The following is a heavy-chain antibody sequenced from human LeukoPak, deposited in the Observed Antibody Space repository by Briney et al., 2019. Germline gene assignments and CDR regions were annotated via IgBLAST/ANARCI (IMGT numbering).Heavy chain of an antibody. Sequence: PSETLSLTCTVSGGSISSGSYYWSWIRQPAGKGLEWIGYIYYSGSTYYNPSLKSRVTISVDTSKNQFSLKLSSVTAADTAVYYCAREDPNWGTYFDYWGQGTLVTVSS. V-gene: IGHV4-30-4*08. CDR1: GGSISSGSYY. D-gene: IGHD7-27*01. CDR3: AREDPNWGTYFDY. J-gene: IGHJ4*02. CDR2: IYYSGST.